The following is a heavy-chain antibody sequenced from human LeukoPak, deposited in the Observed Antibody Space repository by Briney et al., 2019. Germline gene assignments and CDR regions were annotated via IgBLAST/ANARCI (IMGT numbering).Heavy chain of an antibody. D-gene: IGHD3-3*01. CDR3: ASRVVIPFDY. Sequence: GGSQRLSCAASGFTFSSYDMHWVRQAPGKGLEWVAVISYDGSNKNYADSVKGRFTISRDNSKNTLYLQMNSLRAEDTAVYYCASRVVIPFDYWGQGTLVTVSS. J-gene: IGHJ4*02. CDR1: GFTFSSYD. V-gene: IGHV3-30*03. CDR2: ISYDGSNK.